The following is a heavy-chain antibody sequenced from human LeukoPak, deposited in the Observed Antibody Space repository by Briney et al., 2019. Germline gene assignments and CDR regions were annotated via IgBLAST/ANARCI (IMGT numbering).Heavy chain of an antibody. CDR3: ARGREIAAAGHNSRVQFDY. CDR1: GFTFSSYE. D-gene: IGHD6-13*01. CDR2: ISSSGSTI. Sequence: HSGGSLRLSCAASGFTFSSYEMNWVRQAPGKGLEWVSYISSSGSTIYYADSVKGRFTISRDNAKNTLYLQMNSLRAEDTAVYYCARGREIAAAGHNSRVQFDYWGQGTLVTVSS. J-gene: IGHJ4*02. V-gene: IGHV3-48*03.